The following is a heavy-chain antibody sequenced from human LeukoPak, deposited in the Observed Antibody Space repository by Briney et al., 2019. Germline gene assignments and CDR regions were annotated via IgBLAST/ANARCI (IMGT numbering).Heavy chain of an antibody. CDR3: ARQVTIAVAWTDY. V-gene: IGHV4-34*01. Sequence: SETLSLTCAVYGGSFSVYYWSWIRQPPAKGLEWIGEINHSGSTNYNPSLKSRVTISVDTSKNQFSLKLSSVTAADTAVYYCARQVTIAVAWTDYWGQGTLVTVSS. CDR1: GGSFSVYY. J-gene: IGHJ4*02. D-gene: IGHD6-19*01. CDR2: INHSGST.